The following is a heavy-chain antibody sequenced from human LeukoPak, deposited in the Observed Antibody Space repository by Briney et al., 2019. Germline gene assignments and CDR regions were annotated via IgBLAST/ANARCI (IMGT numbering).Heavy chain of an antibody. CDR1: GYSFTSYW. CDR2: IYPGDSDT. CDR3: ARQVPGYCSSTSCLDAFDI. D-gene: IGHD2-2*01. V-gene: IGHV5-51*01. Sequence: GESLKISCKGSGYSFTSYWIGWVRQMPGKGLEGMGIIYPGDSDTRYSPSFQGQVTISADKSISTAYLQWSSLKASDTAMYYCARQVPGYCSSTSCLDAFDIWGQGTRVTVSS. J-gene: IGHJ3*02.